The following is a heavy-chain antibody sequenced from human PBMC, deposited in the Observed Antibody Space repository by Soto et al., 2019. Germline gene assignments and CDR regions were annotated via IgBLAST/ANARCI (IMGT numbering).Heavy chain of an antibody. CDR2: TSDDGDIQ. CDR1: GFDFRKYA. D-gene: IGHD5-18*01. CDR3: ARAVDAAMDPLDY. V-gene: IGHV3-30-3*01. Sequence: LRLSCAASGFDFRKYAMHWVRQSPGKGPEWVAITSDDGDIQYYADSVKGRFTISRDNSKNTLYLQMTTLRSEDAAVYFCARAVDAAMDPLDYWGQGTLVTVSS. J-gene: IGHJ4*02.